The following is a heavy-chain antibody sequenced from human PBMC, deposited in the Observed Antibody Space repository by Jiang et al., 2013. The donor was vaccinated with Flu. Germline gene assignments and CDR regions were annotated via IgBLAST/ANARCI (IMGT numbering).Heavy chain of an antibody. Sequence: VQLVESGAEVKKPGESLKISCKGSGYSFTSYWIGWVRQMPGKGLEWMGIIYPGDSDTRYSPSFQGQVTISADKSISTAYLQWSSLKASDTAMYYCARPSGPRGGSGYYTKGDAFDIWAKGQWSPSLQ. D-gene: IGHD3-22*01. V-gene: IGHV5-51*01. CDR1: GYSFTSYW. CDR2: IYPGDSDT. CDR3: ARPSGPRGGSGYYTKGDAFDI. J-gene: IGHJ3*02.